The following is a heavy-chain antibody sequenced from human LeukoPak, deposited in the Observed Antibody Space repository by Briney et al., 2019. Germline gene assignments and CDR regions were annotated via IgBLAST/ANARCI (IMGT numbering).Heavy chain of an antibody. CDR2: IKQDGSEK. V-gene: IGHV3-7*01. CDR1: GFTFSSYA. Sequence: GGSLRLPCAASGFTFSSYAMSWVRQAPGKGLEWVANIKQDGSEKYYVDSVKGRFAISRDNAKNSLYLQMNSLRAEDTAVYYCARGGHYYYYMDVWGKGTTVTVSS. J-gene: IGHJ6*03. D-gene: IGHD3-16*01. CDR3: ARGGHYYYYMDV.